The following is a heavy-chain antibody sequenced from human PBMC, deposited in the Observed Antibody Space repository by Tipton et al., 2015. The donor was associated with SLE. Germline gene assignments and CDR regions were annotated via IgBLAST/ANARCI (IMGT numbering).Heavy chain of an antibody. Sequence: VQLVQSGGGLVQPGGSLRLSCAASGFTFSSYSMNWVRQAPGKGLEWVSSISSSSSYIYYADSVKGRFTISRDNAKNSLFLQMNSLRAEDTAVYYCARQSRRSGWGGYIDYWGQGTLVTVSS. J-gene: IGHJ4*02. CDR3: ARQSRRSGWGGYIDY. CDR1: GFTFSSYS. V-gene: IGHV3-21*01. CDR2: ISSSSSYI. D-gene: IGHD6-19*01.